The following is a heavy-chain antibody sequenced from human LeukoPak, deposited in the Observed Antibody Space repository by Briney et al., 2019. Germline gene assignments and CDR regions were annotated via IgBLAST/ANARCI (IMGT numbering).Heavy chain of an antibody. CDR2: MQSGGST. CDR3: ARDGGAGWYFDL. CDR1: GITVSSKY. J-gene: IGHJ2*01. Sequence: PGGSLRLSCAASGITVSSKYMSWVRQAPGKWLEWVSVMQSGGSTYYADSVKGRFTISRDNSKNTLYLQMNSLRVEDTAVYYCARDGGAGWYFDLWGRGTLVTVSS. D-gene: IGHD3-16*01. V-gene: IGHV3-53*01.